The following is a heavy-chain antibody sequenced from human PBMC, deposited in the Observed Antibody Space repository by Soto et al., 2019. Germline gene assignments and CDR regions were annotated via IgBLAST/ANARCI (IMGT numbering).Heavy chain of an antibody. V-gene: IGHV4-4*02. J-gene: IGHJ4*02. D-gene: IGHD6-6*01. Sequence: QVQLQESGPGVVKPSGTLSLTCAVSGCSVSSDYWWSWVRLPPGKGLEWIGEIYHSGRTNYNPSLKRRVTISLDKSKNQLSLILNSVTAADTAVYYCARDRSSYGRSFDYWGQGTLVTVSS. CDR2: IYHSGRT. CDR3: ARDRSSYGRSFDY. CDR1: GCSVSSDYW.